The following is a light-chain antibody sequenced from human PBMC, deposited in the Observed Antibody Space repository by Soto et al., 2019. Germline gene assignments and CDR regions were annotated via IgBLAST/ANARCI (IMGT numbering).Light chain of an antibody. CDR1: QGIRNF. CDR3: QKYISVPV. J-gene: IGKJ3*01. Sequence: DIQMTQSPTSLSASVGDRVTITCRASQGIRNFVAWYQQKPGKAPKLLSYAASTLQPGVPSLCSGSRSGTNFARTINTLQPENVATYSCQKYISVPVFGPGTKVEIK. CDR2: AAS. V-gene: IGKV1-27*01.